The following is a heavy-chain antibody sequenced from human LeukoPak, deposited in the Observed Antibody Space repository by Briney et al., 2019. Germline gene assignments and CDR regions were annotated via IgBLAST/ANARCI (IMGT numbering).Heavy chain of an antibody. CDR2: IWYDGSNK. J-gene: IGHJ3*02. D-gene: IGHD4-17*01. V-gene: IGHV3-33*01. CDR3: ARDSSTTVTGAFDI. CDR1: GFTFSRYG. Sequence: GGSLRRSCGASGFTFSRYGMHWVRQAPGKGLEWVAIIWYDGSNKYYADSVKGRFTISRDNSKNTLYLQMNSLRAEDTAVYYCARDSSTTVTGAFDIWGQGTMVTVSS.